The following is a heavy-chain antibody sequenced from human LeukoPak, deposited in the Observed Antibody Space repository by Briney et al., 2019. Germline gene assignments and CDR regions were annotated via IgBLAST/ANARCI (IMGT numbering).Heavy chain of an antibody. CDR2: IIPIFGTA. Sequence: SVKVSCKASGGTFSSYAISWVRQAPGQGLEWMGGIIPIFGTANYAQKFQGRVTITADESTSTAYMELSSLRSEDTAVYYCARGVRLATAIPGAFDIWGQGTMVTVSS. CDR3: ARGVRLATAIPGAFDI. V-gene: IGHV1-69*01. D-gene: IGHD2-2*02. CDR1: GGTFSSYA. J-gene: IGHJ3*02.